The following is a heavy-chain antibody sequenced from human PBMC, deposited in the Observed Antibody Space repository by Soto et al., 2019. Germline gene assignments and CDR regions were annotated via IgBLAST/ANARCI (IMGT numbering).Heavy chain of an antibody. J-gene: IGHJ4*02. CDR2: IYYSGST. Sequence: SETLSLTCTVSGGSISSYYWSWIRQPPGKGLEWIGYIYYSGSTNYNPSLKSRVTVSVDTSKNQFSLKLSSVTAADTAVYYCASYDFWSGYGYFDYWGQGTLVTVSS. V-gene: IGHV4-59*01. CDR3: ASYDFWSGYGYFDY. D-gene: IGHD3-3*01. CDR1: GGSISSYY.